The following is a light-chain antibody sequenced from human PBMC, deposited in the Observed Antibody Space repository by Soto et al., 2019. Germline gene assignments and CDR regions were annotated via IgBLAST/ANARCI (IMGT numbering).Light chain of an antibody. Sequence: EIVMTQSPATLSVSPGERATLSCRASQSVSSNLAWYQQKPGQAPRLLIYGASTRATGIPARFSGSGSGTELTLTVGSRQSEDFAVYYCQQYNNWPGVTFGPGTKVDIK. CDR2: GAS. V-gene: IGKV3-15*01. CDR3: QQYNNWPGVT. CDR1: QSVSSN. J-gene: IGKJ3*01.